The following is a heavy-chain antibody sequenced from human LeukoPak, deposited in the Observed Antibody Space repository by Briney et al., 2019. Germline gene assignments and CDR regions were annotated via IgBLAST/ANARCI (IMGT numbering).Heavy chain of an antibody. V-gene: IGHV1-2*02. CDR3: ARVMFYYDSSCYLGY. D-gene: IGHD3-22*01. Sequence: ASVKVSCKASGYTFTGYYMHWVRQAPGQGGEWMGWINPNSGGTNYAQKFQGRVTMTRDTSISTAYMELSRLRSDDTAVYYCARVMFYYDSSCYLGYWGQGTLVTVSS. CDR2: INPNSGGT. J-gene: IGHJ4*02. CDR1: GYTFTGYY.